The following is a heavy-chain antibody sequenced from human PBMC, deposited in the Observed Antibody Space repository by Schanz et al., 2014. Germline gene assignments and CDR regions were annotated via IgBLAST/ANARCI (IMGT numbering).Heavy chain of an antibody. CDR2: ISAYNGHT. CDR1: GYTFTTYV. J-gene: IGHJ3*02. V-gene: IGHV1-18*01. Sequence: QVQLVQSGREVKKPGASVKVSCKASGYTFTTYVITWVRQAPGQGLEWMGWISAYNGHTNYAQKFQGRVTMTTDTATSTAYMELRSLRSDDTAVYYCARDIQYHYDTSGPVGAFDIWGQGTVVTVSS. D-gene: IGHD3-22*01. CDR3: ARDIQYHYDTSGPVGAFDI.